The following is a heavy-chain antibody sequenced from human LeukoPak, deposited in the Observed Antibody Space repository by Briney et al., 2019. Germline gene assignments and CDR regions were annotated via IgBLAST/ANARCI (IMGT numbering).Heavy chain of an antibody. Sequence: GGSLRLSCAASGFTFSNYWMSWARQSPGKGLEWVANIYLDGSRAYYVDSVKGRFTISRDNAKNSLFLRMNSLSAEDTAVYYCGRAGPVTKDHFIDVWGKGTTVTVSS. CDR1: GFTFSNYW. V-gene: IGHV3-7*01. J-gene: IGHJ6*03. CDR3: GRAGPVTKDHFIDV. CDR2: IYLDGSRA. D-gene: IGHD2-2*01.